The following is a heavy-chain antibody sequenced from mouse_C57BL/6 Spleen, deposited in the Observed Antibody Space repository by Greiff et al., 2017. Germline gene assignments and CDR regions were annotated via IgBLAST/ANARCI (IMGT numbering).Heavy chain of an antibody. CDR3: ARHEGDYGSSSPWYFDV. J-gene: IGHJ1*03. CDR1: GYTFTEYT. CDR2: FYPGSGSI. V-gene: IGHV1-62-2*01. Sequence: QVQLKQSGAELVKPGASVKLSCKASGYTFTEYTIHWVKQRSGQGLEWIGWFYPGSGSIKYNEKFKDKATLTADKSSSTVYMELSRLTSEDSAVYFCARHEGDYGSSSPWYFDVWGTGTTVTVSS. D-gene: IGHD1-1*01.